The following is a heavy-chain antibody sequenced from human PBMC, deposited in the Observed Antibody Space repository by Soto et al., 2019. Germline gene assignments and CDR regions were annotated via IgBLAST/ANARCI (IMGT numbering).Heavy chain of an antibody. CDR1: GFTFSSCA. V-gene: IGHV3-30*14. Sequence: GGSLRLSCAASGFTFSSCAMHWVRQAPGKGLEWVALISYDGSNKYYADSVKGRFTISRDNSKNTLYLQMNSLRAEDTAVYYCAREGHYDSSGYTGYWGQGTLVTVSS. D-gene: IGHD3-22*01. CDR2: ISYDGSNK. J-gene: IGHJ4*02. CDR3: AREGHYDSSGYTGY.